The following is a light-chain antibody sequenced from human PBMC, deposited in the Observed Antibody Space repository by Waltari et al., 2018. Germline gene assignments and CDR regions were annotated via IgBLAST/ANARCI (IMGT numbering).Light chain of an antibody. CDR3: QQYNNWPPWT. J-gene: IGKJ1*01. V-gene: IGKV3-15*01. Sequence: EIVMTQSPATLSVSPGERATLPCRASQSVGGNLAWYQQKPGQAPRLLIYDASTRATGIPARFSGSGSGTEFTLTISSLQSEDFAVYYCQQYNNWPPWTFGQGTQVEIK. CDR1: QSVGGN. CDR2: DAS.